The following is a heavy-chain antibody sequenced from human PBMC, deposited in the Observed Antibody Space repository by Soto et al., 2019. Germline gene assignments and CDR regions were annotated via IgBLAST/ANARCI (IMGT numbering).Heavy chain of an antibody. J-gene: IGHJ4*02. V-gene: IGHV4-31*03. CDR2: IYSSGNT. D-gene: IGHD2-2*01. Sequence: QVQLQESGPGLVRPSQTLSLTCTVSGVSISSGGYYWSRSRQHPGMGLDWIGYIYSSGNTYYNPSLQSRVTISFDTSKNQFSLKLTSVTAADTAVYYCARSHQLANFDYWGQGALVTVSS. CDR1: GVSISSGGYY. CDR3: ARSHQLANFDY.